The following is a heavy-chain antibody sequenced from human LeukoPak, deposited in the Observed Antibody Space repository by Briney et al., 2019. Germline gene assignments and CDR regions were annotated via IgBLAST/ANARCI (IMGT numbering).Heavy chain of an antibody. CDR3: ARDPSFYDFWSGYYSYDAFDI. V-gene: IGHV3-33*01. CDR1: GFTFSSYG. D-gene: IGHD3-3*01. J-gene: IGHJ3*02. Sequence: GGSLRLSCAASGFTFSSYGMHWVRQAPGKGLEWVAVIWYDGSNKYYADSVKGRFTIPRDNSKNTLYLQMNSLRAEDTAVYYCARDPSFYDFWSGYYSYDAFDIWGQGTMVTVSS. CDR2: IWYDGSNK.